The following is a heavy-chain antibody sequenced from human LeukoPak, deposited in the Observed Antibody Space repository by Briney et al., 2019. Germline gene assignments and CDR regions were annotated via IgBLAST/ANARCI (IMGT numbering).Heavy chain of an antibody. J-gene: IGHJ3*02. CDR1: GFTFSSYG. CDR2: ISYDGSNK. Sequence: PGRSLRLSCAASGFTFSSYGMHWVRQAPGKGLEWVAVISYDGSNKYYADSVKGRFTISRDNSKNTLYLQMNGLRAEDTAVYYCAKLEYSSSSSDAFDIWGQGAMVTVSS. D-gene: IGHD6-13*01. CDR3: AKLEYSSSSSDAFDI. V-gene: IGHV3-30*18.